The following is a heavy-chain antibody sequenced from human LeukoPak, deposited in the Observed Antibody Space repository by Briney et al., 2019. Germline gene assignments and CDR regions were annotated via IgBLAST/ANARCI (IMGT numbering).Heavy chain of an antibody. V-gene: IGHV1-69*04. CDR1: GGTFSSYA. CDR2: IIPILGIA. D-gene: IGHD2-2*01. Sequence: ASVKVSCKASGGTFSSYAISWVRQAPGQGLEWMGRIIPILGIANYAQKFQGRVTITADKSTSTAYMELSSLRSEDTAVYYCARSIVVVPAAKSSARYYYMDVWGKGTTVTVSS. J-gene: IGHJ6*03. CDR3: ARSIVVVPAAKSSARYYYMDV.